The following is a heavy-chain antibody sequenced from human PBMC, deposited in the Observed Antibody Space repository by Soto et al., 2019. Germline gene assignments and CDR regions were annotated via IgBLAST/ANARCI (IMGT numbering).Heavy chain of an antibody. D-gene: IGHD6-19*01. CDR1: GGTFSSYA. CDR3: ARDTSSGLYYFDY. CDR2: IIPIFGTA. Sequence: SVKVSCKASGGTFSSYAISWVRQAPGQGLEWMGGIIPIFGTANYAQKSQGRVTITADESTSTAYMELSSLRSEDTAVYYCARDTSSGLYYFDYWGQGTLVTVSS. V-gene: IGHV1-69*13. J-gene: IGHJ4*02.